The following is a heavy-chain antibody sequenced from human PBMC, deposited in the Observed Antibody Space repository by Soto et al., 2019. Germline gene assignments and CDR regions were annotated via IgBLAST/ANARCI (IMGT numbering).Heavy chain of an antibody. D-gene: IGHD3-3*01. CDR2: IYTSGST. CDR1: GGSISSYY. Sequence: PSETLSLTCTVSGGSISSYYWSWIRQPAGKGLEWIGRIYTSGSTNYNPSLKSRVTMSVDTSKNQFSLKLSSVTAADTAVYYCAREHPFITIFGVVTPNWFDPWGQGTLVTVSS. CDR3: AREHPFITIFGVVTPNWFDP. J-gene: IGHJ5*02. V-gene: IGHV4-4*07.